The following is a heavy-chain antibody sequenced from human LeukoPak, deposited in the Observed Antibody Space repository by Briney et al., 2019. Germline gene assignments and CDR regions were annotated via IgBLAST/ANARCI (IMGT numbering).Heavy chain of an antibody. CDR3: ARVQDTYYYDSSGYYPLDY. V-gene: IGHV1-18*01. CDR2: ISAYNGNT. Sequence: ASVKVSCKXSGYTFTSYGISWVRQAPGQGLEWMGWISAYNGNTNYAQKLQGRVTMTTDTSTSTAYMELRSLRSDDTAVYYCARVQDTYYYDSSGYYPLDYWGQGTLVTVSS. CDR1: GYTFTSYG. J-gene: IGHJ4*02. D-gene: IGHD3-22*01.